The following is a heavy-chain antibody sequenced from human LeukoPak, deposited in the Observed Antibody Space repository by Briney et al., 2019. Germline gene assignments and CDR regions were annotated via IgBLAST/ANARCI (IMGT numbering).Heavy chain of an antibody. V-gene: IGHV4-59*11. D-gene: IGHD3-22*01. Sequence: SETLSLTCTVSGGSISSHYWSWIRQPPAKGLEWIGYTYYSGSTNYNPSLKSRVTISVDTSKNQFSLKLSSVTAADTAVYYCARSFHYYESSGYPVDAFDIWGQGTMVTVSS. CDR3: ARSFHYYESSGYPVDAFDI. J-gene: IGHJ3*02. CDR1: GGSISSHY. CDR2: TYYSGST.